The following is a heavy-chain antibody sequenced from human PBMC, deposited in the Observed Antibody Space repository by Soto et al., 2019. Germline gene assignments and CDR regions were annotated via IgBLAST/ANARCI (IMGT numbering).Heavy chain of an antibody. D-gene: IGHD2-15*01. J-gene: IGHJ1*01. CDR2: ISAYNGNT. CDR3: ARAPTAYCSGGSCYLGYFQH. CDR1: GYTFTSYG. Sequence: VASVKVSCKASGYTFTSYGISWVRQAPGQGLEWMGWISAYNGNTNYAQKLQGRVTMTTDTSTSTAYMELRSLRSDDTAVYYCARAPTAYCSGGSCYLGYFQHWGQGTLVTVSS. V-gene: IGHV1-18*01.